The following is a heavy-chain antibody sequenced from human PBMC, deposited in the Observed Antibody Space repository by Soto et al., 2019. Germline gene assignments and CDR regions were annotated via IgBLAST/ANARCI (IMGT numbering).Heavy chain of an antibody. CDR1: GFTFNSLS. CDR2: ISHDGRVT. Sequence: QVQLVESGGGMVQPGTSLRLSCAASGFTFNSLSLHWVRQRPDKGLEWVAVISHDGRVTFYADFVKGRFTVSRDKSKNTIYMQVNSLRADDTAVYYCAREPYGESQYFDYWGQGTLVTVTS. V-gene: IGHV3-30*04. CDR3: AREPYGESQYFDY. D-gene: IGHD2-21*01. J-gene: IGHJ4*02.